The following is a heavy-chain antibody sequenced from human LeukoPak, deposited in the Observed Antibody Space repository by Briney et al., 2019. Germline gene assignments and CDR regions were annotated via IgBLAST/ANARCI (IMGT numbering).Heavy chain of an antibody. CDR3: ARGGSSGYYYFMPLDY. V-gene: IGHV4-59*01. Sequence: SETLSLTCCVSGGPISSYYWSWIRQPPGKGLEWIGYIHYSGSTNSNRSLKSRVTISVDTSKNQFSLKASAVTAADTAVYYCARGGSSGYYYFMPLDYWGQGTLVTVSS. J-gene: IGHJ4*02. CDR2: IHYSGST. CDR1: GGPISSYY. D-gene: IGHD3-22*01.